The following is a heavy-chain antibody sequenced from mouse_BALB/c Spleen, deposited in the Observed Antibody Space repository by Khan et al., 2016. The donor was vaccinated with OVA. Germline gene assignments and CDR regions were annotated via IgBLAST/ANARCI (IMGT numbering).Heavy chain of an antibody. Sequence: QVQLKESGPGLVQPSQSLSITCTVSGFSLTTYGVHWVRQSPGKGLEWLGLIWSGGNTDDNAAFISRLSITKDNSKRKVFLKTNSHQASHTTNYCAIIAIMIITKDNSKSQVYFTMNSLQAYDTDMYYCARNSYIYDFTYWGQGTLVTVSA. V-gene: IGHV2-2*01. CDR3: IIAIMIITKDNSKSQVYFTMNSLQAYDTDMYYCARNSYIYDFTY. D-gene: IGHD2-12*01. J-gene: IGHJ3*01. CDR1: GFSLTTYG. CDR2: IWSGGNT.